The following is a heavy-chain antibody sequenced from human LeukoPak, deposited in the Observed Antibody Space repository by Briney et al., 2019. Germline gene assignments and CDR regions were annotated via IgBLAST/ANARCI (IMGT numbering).Heavy chain of an antibody. D-gene: IGHD6-13*01. Sequence: ASVKVSCKASGYTFTGYYMHWVRQAPGQGLEWMGWINPNSGGTNYAQKFQGRVTMTRDTSISTAYMELSRLRSDDTAVYYCARDLSSSHNWFDPWGQGTLVTVSS. CDR3: ARDLSSSHNWFDP. CDR2: INPNSGGT. V-gene: IGHV1-2*02. J-gene: IGHJ5*02. CDR1: GYTFTGYY.